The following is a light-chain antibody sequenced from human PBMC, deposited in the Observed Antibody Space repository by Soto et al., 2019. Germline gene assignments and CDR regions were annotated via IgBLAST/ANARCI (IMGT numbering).Light chain of an antibody. Sequence: QSALTQSASVSGSPGQSITISCTGTSSDIGGYNYVSWYQQHPDKAPKLMIFEVSNRPSGVSNRFSGSKSGNTASLTISGLLPEDEADYYCSSYTTSSTVVFGGGTKVTVL. V-gene: IGLV2-14*01. J-gene: IGLJ2*01. CDR1: SSDIGGYNY. CDR3: SSYTTSSTVV. CDR2: EVS.